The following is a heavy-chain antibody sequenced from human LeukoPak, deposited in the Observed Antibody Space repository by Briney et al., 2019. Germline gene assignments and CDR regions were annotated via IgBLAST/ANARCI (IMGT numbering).Heavy chain of an antibody. D-gene: IGHD3-10*01. CDR2: INWNGGRT. J-gene: IGHJ4*02. CDR1: GFTFDHYG. CDR3: ARCRGLLDPFDY. V-gene: IGHV3-20*04. Sequence: GGSLRLSCAASGFTFDHYGMSWVRQAPGKGLEWVSGINWNGGRTGYADSVKGRFTISRDNAKNSLYLQMNSLRAEDTAIYYCARCRGLLDPFDYWGQGILVTVSS.